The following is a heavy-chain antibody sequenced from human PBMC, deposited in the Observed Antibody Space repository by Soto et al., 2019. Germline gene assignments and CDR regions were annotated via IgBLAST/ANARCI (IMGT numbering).Heavy chain of an antibody. CDR3: AKDMRSSQGGSYAAEL. Sequence: EVQLVESGGGLVQPGRSLRLSCAASGFFFEDYAMHWVRQVPGKGLEWVSAISWNSGNIGYADSVKGRFTISRDNAKNSLYLQMNSLRTEDTAFYFCAKDMRSSQGGSYAAELWGQGTLVTVSS. CDR2: ISWNSGNI. J-gene: IGHJ4*02. D-gene: IGHD3-10*01. CDR1: GFFFEDYA. V-gene: IGHV3-9*01.